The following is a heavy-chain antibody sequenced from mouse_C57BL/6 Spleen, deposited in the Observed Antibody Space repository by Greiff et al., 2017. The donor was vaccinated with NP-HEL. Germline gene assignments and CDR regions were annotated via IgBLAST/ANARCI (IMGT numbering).Heavy chain of an antibody. V-gene: IGHV14-2*01. J-gene: IGHJ2*01. CDR2: IDPEDGET. D-gene: IGHD2-4*01. Sequence: EVQLQQSGAELVKPGASVKLSCTASGFNIKDYYMHWVKQRTEQGLEWIGRIDPEDGETKYAPNFQGKATITADTSSITAYLQLSSRTSEDTAVYYCARVYDYLYYFDYWGQGTTLTVSS. CDR3: ARVYDYLYYFDY. CDR1: GFNIKDYY.